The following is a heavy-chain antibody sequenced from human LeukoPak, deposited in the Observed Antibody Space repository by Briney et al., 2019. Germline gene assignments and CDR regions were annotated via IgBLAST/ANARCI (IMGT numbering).Heavy chain of an antibody. CDR1: GFTLNNAW. J-gene: IGHJ1*01. CDR3: TTDRYYDNSELQFQH. D-gene: IGHD3-22*01. CDR2: IKRETDGGTI. V-gene: IGHV3-15*01. Sequence: GGSLRLSCVASGFTLNNAWMSWVRQAPGKGLEWLGRIKRETDGGTIDYAAPVKGRFTISRDDSRNTLYLQMDSLKIEDTAVYYCTTDRYYDNSELQFQHWGQGTLVTVSS.